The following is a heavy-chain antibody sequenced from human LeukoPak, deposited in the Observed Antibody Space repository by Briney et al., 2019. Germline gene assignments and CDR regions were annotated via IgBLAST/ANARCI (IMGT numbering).Heavy chain of an antibody. CDR1: GGSISSSSYY. V-gene: IGHV4-39*07. J-gene: IGHJ4*02. CDR3: ARVRNYSIDY. D-gene: IGHD4-11*01. Sequence: PSETLSLTCTVSGGSISSSSYYWGWIRQPPGKGLEWIGSIYYSGSTYYNPSLRSRVTISVDRSKNQFSLKLSSVTAADTAVYYCARVRNYSIDYWGQGTLVTVSS. CDR2: IYYSGST.